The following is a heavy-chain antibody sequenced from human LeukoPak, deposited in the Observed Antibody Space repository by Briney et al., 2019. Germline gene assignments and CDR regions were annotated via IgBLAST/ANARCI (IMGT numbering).Heavy chain of an antibody. D-gene: IGHD2-2*01. CDR3: ALYLAVPDTTYFYYCMDV. Sequence: SETLSLTCTVSGVSMSSNYYYWRWIRQPPGKGLEWIGTVYFTGSPYYNPSLKSRVTISVDTSETQFSLTLSSVTAANTAVYFTALYLAVPDTTYFYYCMDVWGKGTTVTVSS. V-gene: IGHV4-39*01. CDR1: GVSMSSNYYY. J-gene: IGHJ6*03. CDR2: VYFTGSP.